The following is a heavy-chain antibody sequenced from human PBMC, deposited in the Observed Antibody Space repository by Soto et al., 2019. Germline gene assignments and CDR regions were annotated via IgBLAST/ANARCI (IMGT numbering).Heavy chain of an antibody. V-gene: IGHV3-23*01. CDR2: ISGSGYNT. CDR3: AKELAHLYDRCGYYGYSLL. D-gene: IGHD3-22*01. CDR1: GFTFTTYA. J-gene: IGHJ1*01. Sequence: DVQLLESGGGLVQPGGSLRLSCVASGFTFTTYAMGWVRQAPGKGLEWISSISGSGYNTYYADSVKGRFNISRDNSKNTLILQMNSLRADVTDLYYCAKELAHLYDRCGYYGYSLLWGEGAQVTVSS.